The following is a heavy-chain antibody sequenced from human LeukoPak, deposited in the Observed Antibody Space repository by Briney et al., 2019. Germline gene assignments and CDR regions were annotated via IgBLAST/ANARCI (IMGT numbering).Heavy chain of an antibody. CDR3: ARGSVVLWFGESNPFDY. Sequence: ASVKVSCKATSRISWVRQAPGQGLEWMGWIGSYGGDTYYAQKFQGRVTVTTDTSTSTVYMELRSLRSDDTAVYYCARGSVVLWFGESNPFDYWGQGTLVTVSS. CDR2: IGSYGGDT. J-gene: IGHJ4*02. V-gene: IGHV1-18*01. CDR1: TSR. D-gene: IGHD3-10*01.